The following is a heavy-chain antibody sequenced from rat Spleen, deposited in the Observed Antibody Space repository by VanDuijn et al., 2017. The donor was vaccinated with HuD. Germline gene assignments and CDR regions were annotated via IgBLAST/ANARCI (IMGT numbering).Heavy chain of an antibody. J-gene: IGHJ2*01. Sequence: QVQLKESGPGLVQPSQTLSLTCTVPGFSLTTYNVHWIRQPPGKGLEWMGRMRYSGDTSYNSAPKSRLSISRDTSKNQVFLKMNSLQTDDTGTYYCTRGGDGGYFDYWGQGVMVTVSS. D-gene: IGHD1-11*01. V-gene: IGHV2-63*01. CDR2: MRYSGDT. CDR1: GFSLTTYN. CDR3: TRGGDGGYFDY.